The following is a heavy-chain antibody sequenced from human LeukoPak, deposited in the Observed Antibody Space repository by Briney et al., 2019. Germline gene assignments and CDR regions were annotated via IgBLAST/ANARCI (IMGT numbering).Heavy chain of an antibody. CDR3: ARGRNDYVWGSYRRPQYYFDY. CDR2: IYTSGST. V-gene: IGHV4-4*07. D-gene: IGHD3-16*02. J-gene: IGHJ4*02. Sequence: SESLSLTCTVSGGSISSYYWSWIRQPAGKGLEWIGRIYTSGSTNYNPSLKSRVTMSVDTSKNQFSLKLSSVTAADTAVYYCARGRNDYVWGSYRRPQYYFDYWGQGTLVTVSS. CDR1: GGSISSYY.